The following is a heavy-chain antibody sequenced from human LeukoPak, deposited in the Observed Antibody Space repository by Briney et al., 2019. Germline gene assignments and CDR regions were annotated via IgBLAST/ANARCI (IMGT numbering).Heavy chain of an antibody. D-gene: IGHD3-22*01. J-gene: IGHJ4*02. CDR2: ISSSGSNI. CDR1: GFTFSSYE. Sequence: GGSLRLSCAASGFTFSSYEMNWVRQAPGKGLEWVSYISSSGSNIYYADSEKGRFTISRDNAKNSLYLQMNSLRAEDTAVYYCARGVRSGYYYDYFDYWGQGTLVTVSS. CDR3: ARGVRSGYYYDYFDY. V-gene: IGHV3-48*03.